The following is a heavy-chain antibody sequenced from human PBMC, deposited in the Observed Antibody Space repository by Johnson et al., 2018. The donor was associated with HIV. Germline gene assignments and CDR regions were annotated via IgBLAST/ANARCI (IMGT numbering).Heavy chain of an antibody. D-gene: IGHD2-21*02. CDR3: AKDDNLGVWYSDAFDI. Sequence: LQLVESGGVLVQPGGSLRLSCAASGFTFSSYWMSWVRQAPGKGLEWVANIKQDGSEKYYVDSVKGRFTMSRDNSKNTLYLQMKSLRAEDTAIYYCAKDDNLGVWYSDAFDIWGQGTVVTVSS. J-gene: IGHJ3*02. V-gene: IGHV3-7*01. CDR1: GFTFSSYW. CDR2: IKQDGSEK.